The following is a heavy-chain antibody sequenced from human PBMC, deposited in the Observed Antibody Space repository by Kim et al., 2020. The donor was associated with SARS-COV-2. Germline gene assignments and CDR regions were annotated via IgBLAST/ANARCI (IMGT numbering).Heavy chain of an antibody. Sequence: NYHPSLKGRVTISIETSKKQFSLELSSMTAADTAVYYCARDPHQGIAAYDYWGQGTLVTVSS. D-gene: IGHD6-13*01. CDR3: ARDPHQGIAAYDY. V-gene: IGHV4-34*01. J-gene: IGHJ4*02.